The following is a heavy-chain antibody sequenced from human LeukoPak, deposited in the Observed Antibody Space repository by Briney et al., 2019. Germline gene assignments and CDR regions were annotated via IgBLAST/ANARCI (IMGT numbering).Heavy chain of an antibody. CDR3: ATAYYYDSRGYDPLDY. CDR2: ISGSGGFT. D-gene: IGHD3-22*01. CDR1: GFTFSRHA. V-gene: IGHV3-23*01. J-gene: IGHJ4*02. Sequence: GGSLRLSCAASGFTFSRHAMSWVRQAPGKGLEWVSGISGSGGFTYYADSVKGRFTISRDNSKNTLYLQMDSLRAEDTAVYYCATAYYYDSRGYDPLDYWGQGTLVTVSS.